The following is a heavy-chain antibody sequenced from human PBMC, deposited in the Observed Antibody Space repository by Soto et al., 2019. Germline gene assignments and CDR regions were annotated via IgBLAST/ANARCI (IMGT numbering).Heavy chain of an antibody. CDR2: ISYDGSNK. CDR3: AKDGSTPRGSGYGFHDY. Sequence: QVQLVESGGGVVQPGRSLRLSCAASGFTFSSYGMHWVRQAPGKGLEWVAVISYDGSNKYYADSVKGRFTISRDNSKNTLYLQMNSLSAEDTAVYYCAKDGSTPRGSGYGFHDYWGQGTLVTVSS. D-gene: IGHD3-3*01. J-gene: IGHJ4*02. V-gene: IGHV3-30*18. CDR1: GFTFSSYG.